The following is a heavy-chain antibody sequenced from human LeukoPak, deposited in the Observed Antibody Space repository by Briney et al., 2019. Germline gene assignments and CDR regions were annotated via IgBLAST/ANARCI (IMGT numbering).Heavy chain of an antibody. V-gene: IGHV1-46*01. CDR2: IHPTDGST. D-gene: IGHD3-10*01. J-gene: IGHJ4*02. CDR1: GYTFSTYY. CDR3: AGANGGGPDY. Sequence: ASVKVSCKTSGYTFSTYYMHWVRQAPGQGLEWLGIIHPTDGSTSYTQKIQGRVTMTRDTATGTVYLELSSLRSEDTAVYWCAGANGGGPDYWGQGTLITVSS.